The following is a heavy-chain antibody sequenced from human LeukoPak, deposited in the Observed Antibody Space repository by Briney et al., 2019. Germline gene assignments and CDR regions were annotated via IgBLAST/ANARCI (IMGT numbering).Heavy chain of an antibody. Sequence: GGSLRLSCAASGFNFSSYWMHWVRQAPGKGLEWVSRINTDVISTTMKGRFTISRDNAKNTLYLQISSLRAEGTAVYYCARGYSTWHDYWGQGTLVTVSS. CDR2: INTDVIST. CDR3: ARGYSTWHDY. CDR1: GFNFSSYW. D-gene: IGHD6-13*01. J-gene: IGHJ4*02. V-gene: IGHV3-74*01.